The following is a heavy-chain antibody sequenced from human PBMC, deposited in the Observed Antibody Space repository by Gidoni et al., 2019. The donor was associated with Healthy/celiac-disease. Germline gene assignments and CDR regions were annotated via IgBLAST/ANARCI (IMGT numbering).Heavy chain of an antibody. J-gene: IGHJ4*02. CDR2: INPSGGST. V-gene: IGHV1-46*01. CDR3: AREYGSGWYYFDY. Sequence: QVQLVQSGAEVEKPGASVKVSCTASGSTFTSYYMHWVRQAPGQGLEWMGIINPSGGSTSYAQKLQGRVTMTRDTSTSTVYMELSSLRSEDTAVYYCAREYGSGWYYFDYWGQGTLVTVSS. CDR1: GSTFTSYY. D-gene: IGHD6-19*01.